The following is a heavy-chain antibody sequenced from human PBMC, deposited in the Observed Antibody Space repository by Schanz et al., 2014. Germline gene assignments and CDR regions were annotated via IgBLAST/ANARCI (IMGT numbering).Heavy chain of an antibody. D-gene: IGHD6-6*01. V-gene: IGHV3-11*01. CDR2: ISNSGYTI. CDR3: ARTPPPYSSSPYYWYYGMDV. Sequence: QVQLVESGGGLVKPGGSLRLSCAASGFTFSDYYMNWIRQAPGKGLEWVSYISNSGYTIYYADSVKGRFTISRDNAKNSLYLQMNSLRAEDPAVYSWARTPPPYSSSPYYWYYGMDVWGQGTTVTVSS. J-gene: IGHJ6*02. CDR1: GFTFSDYY.